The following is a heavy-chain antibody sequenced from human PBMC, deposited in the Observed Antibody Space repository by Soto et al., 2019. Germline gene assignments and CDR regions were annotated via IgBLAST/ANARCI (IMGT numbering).Heavy chain of an antibody. CDR3: ARAQLTGPNEYFKH. Sequence: SETLSLTCAVYGQSFSGYYWSWIRQPPGKGLEWIGEINHSGSTNYNPSLKSRVTISVDTSKNQFSLKLSSVTAADTAVYYCARAQLTGPNEYFKHWGQGTLVTVS. V-gene: IGHV4-34*01. D-gene: IGHD3-10*01. CDR2: INHSGST. J-gene: IGHJ1*01. CDR1: GQSFSGYY.